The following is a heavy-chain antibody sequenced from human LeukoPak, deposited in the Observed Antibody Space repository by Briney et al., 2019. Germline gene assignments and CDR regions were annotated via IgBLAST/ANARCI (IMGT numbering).Heavy chain of an antibody. CDR1: GFAFRAHD. J-gene: IGHJ4*01. CDR2: IQDEGISK. Sequence: GGSLRLSCLGSGFAFRAHDMHWVRQAPGKGPEWVAHIQDEGISKTYGDSVKGRFAISRDNSKNMVYLDIASLTGTYTAPYYCAKARXSANYYFDSWGHGTLVIVSS. V-gene: IGHV3-30*02. CDR3: AKARXSANYYFDS.